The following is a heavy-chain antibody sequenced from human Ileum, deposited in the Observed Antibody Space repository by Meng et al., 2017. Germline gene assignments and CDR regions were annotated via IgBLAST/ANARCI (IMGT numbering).Heavy chain of an antibody. CDR3: ARYGGSGSYWHFDP. D-gene: IGHD3-10*01. V-gene: IGHV4-34*10. CDR1: GGSFRCYY. Sequence: QVLLQESGPGLVKSSETLSLTCAVYGGSFRCYYWTWIRQPPGKGLEWIGEIHHSGSTNYNPSLKSRVTMSIDTSKIQFSLELSSVTAADAAVYYCARYGGSGSYWHFDPWGRGTLVTVSS. CDR2: IHHSGST. J-gene: IGHJ2*01.